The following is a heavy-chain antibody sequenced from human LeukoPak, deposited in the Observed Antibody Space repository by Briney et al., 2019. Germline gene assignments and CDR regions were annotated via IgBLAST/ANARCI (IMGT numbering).Heavy chain of an antibody. CDR3: ARVRITMIVVVIPPLDY. V-gene: IGHV3-48*03. D-gene: IGHD3-22*01. CDR1: GFTFSSYE. Sequence: GGSLRLSCAASGFTFSSYEMNWVRQAPGKGLEWVSYISSSGSTIYYADSVKGRFTISGDNAKNSLYLQMNSLRAEDTAVYYCARVRITMIVVVIPPLDYWGQGTLVTVSS. J-gene: IGHJ4*02. CDR2: ISSSGSTI.